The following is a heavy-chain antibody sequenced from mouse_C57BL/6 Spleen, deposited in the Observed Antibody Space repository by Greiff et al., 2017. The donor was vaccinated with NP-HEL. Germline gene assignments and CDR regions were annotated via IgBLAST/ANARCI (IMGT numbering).Heavy chain of an antibody. D-gene: IGHD2-1*01. CDR3: ARDAPIYYGNLYWYFDV. CDR1: GFTFSDFY. V-gene: IGHV7-1*01. CDR2: SRNKANDYTT. Sequence: EVMLVESGGGLVQSGRSLRLSCATSGFTFSDFYMEWVRQAPGKGLEWIAASRNKANDYTTEYSASVKGRFIVSRDTSQSILYLQMNALRAEDTAIYYCARDAPIYYGNLYWYFDVWGTGTTVTVSS. J-gene: IGHJ1*03.